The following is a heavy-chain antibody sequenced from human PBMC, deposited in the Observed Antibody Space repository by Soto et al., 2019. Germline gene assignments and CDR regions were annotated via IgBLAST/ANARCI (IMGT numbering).Heavy chain of an antibody. J-gene: IGHJ4*02. CDR3: AKGRYPGGYDFWSGYPNPRFDY. D-gene: IGHD3-3*01. Sequence: EVQLLESGGGLVQPGGSLRLSCAASGFTFSSYAMSWVRQAPGKGLEWVSAISGSGGSTYYADSVKGRFTISRDNSKNTLYLQMNSLRAEDTAVYYCAKGRYPGGYDFWSGYPNPRFDYWGQGTLVTVSS. CDR1: GFTFSSYA. V-gene: IGHV3-23*01. CDR2: ISGSGGST.